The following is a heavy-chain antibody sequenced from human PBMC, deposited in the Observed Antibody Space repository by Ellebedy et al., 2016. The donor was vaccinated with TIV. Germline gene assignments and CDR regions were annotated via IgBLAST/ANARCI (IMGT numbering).Heavy chain of an antibody. CDR3: ARFSPRNYYDMDV. Sequence: PGGSLRLSCKGSAHTFTGYWINWVRQMPGKGPEWMGRIDPSDSETNYSPSFQGHVTISADRSISTVYLQWSSLKASDTAMYYCARFSPRNYYDMDVWGQGTTVTVAS. J-gene: IGHJ6*02. CDR1: AHTFTGYW. V-gene: IGHV5-10-1*01. CDR2: IDPSDSET.